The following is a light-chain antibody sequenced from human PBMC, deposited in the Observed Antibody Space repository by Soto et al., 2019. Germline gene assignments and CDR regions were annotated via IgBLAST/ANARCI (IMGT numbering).Light chain of an antibody. CDR1: QSISNW. CDR3: QQYYRSSIT. Sequence: HRTQSHASLSGSVVDRVPITCRASQSISNWLAWYQQKPGKAPKLLIYDASTLERGVPSRFSGTGSGTEFTLTISSLQPDDFATYYCQQYYRSSITLGQGTRLEIK. J-gene: IGKJ5*01. V-gene: IGKV1-5*01. CDR2: DAS.